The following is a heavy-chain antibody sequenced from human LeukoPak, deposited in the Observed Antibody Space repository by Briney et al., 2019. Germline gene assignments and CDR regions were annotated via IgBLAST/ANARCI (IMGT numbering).Heavy chain of an antibody. V-gene: IGHV3-48*01. CDR3: ARDYDSSSWYLFDP. J-gene: IGHJ5*02. CDR2: ISSSSSTI. CDR1: GFTFSSYS. D-gene: IGHD6-13*01. Sequence: GGSLRLSCAASGFTFSSYSMNWVRQAPGKGLEWVSYISSSSSTIYYADSVKGRFTISRDNSKNTLFLQMNSLRAEDTAVYYCARDYDSSSWYLFDPWGQGTLVTVSS.